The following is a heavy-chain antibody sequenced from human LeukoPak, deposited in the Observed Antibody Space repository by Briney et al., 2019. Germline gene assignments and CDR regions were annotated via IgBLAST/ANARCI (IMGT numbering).Heavy chain of an antibody. CDR3: ATIEAVRFHY. D-gene: IGHD6-19*01. CDR2: IKQDGSEK. J-gene: IGHJ4*02. Sequence: GGSLRLSCAASEFTFSSYAMSWVRQAPGKGLEWVANIKQDGSEKYYVDSVKGRFTISRDNAKNSLYLQMNSLRAEDTAVYYCATIEAVRFHYWGQGTLVAVSS. CDR1: EFTFSSYA. V-gene: IGHV3-7*01.